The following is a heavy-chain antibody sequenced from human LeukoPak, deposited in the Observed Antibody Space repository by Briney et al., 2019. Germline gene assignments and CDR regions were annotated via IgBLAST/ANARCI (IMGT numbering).Heavy chain of an antibody. D-gene: IGHD6-19*01. J-gene: IGHJ4*02. Sequence: PGGSLRLSCAASGFTVSNKYMTWVRQAPGKGLEWVSLIYSGGRTYYADSVKGRCTISRDNSKNTLYLQMNSLRAEDTAVYYCARISGWPATFDYWGQGTLGTVSS. V-gene: IGHV3-53*01. CDR2: IYSGGRT. CDR3: ARISGWPATFDY. CDR1: GFTVSNKY.